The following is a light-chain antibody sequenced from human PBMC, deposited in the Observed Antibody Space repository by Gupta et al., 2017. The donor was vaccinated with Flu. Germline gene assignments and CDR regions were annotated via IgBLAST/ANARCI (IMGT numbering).Light chain of an antibody. Sequence: PATLSVSPGDSATLSCRASQSVSNNLAWYQQKAGQSPRLLIYGASTRATGIPARFSGSGSGTECTLTISSLQSEDFAVYFCQQYNDWPWTFGQGTQVDIK. CDR1: QSVSNN. CDR3: QQYNDWPWT. CDR2: GAS. V-gene: IGKV3D-15*01. J-gene: IGKJ1*01.